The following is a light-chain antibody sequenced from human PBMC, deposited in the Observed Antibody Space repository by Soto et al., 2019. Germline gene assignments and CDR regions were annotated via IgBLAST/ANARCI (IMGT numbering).Light chain of an antibody. CDR2: YDS. J-gene: IGLJ1*01. Sequence: SYELTQSPSLSVAPGQTATITCGGNNIGSKSVNWYQHKAGQAPVLVMSYDSDRPSGIPERFSGSNSGNTATLTLSRVESGDEAEYCCQVWDTSNDHHVFGSGTKLTVL. V-gene: IGLV3-21*01. CDR1: NIGSKS. CDR3: QVWDTSNDHHV.